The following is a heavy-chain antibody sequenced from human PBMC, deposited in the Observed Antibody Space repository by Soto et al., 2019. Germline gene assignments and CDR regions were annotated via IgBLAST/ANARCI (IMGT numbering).Heavy chain of an antibody. CDR3: ARDIWTGGCSSIKCSCFDY. Sequence: GGSLRLSCAASGFTFSTYGFHRVRQAPGKGLDWVAVIGSDENKKYYADSVKGRFTVSRDNFKNTLYLQMDSLTAEDSALYYCARDIWTGGCSSIKCSCFDYWGLGTLVTVSS. J-gene: IGHJ4*02. D-gene: IGHD2-2*01. CDR2: IGSDENKK. V-gene: IGHV3-33*01. CDR1: GFTFSTYG.